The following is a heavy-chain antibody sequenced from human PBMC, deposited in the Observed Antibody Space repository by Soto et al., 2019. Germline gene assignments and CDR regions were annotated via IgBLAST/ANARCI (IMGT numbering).Heavy chain of an antibody. CDR3: ARHQVPAAIDY. CDR1: GYSFTSYW. Sequence: GESLKISCNGSGYSFTSYWISWVRQMPGKGLEWMGRIDPSDSYTNYSPSFQGHVTISADKSISTAYLQWSSLKASDTAMFYCARHQVPAAIDYWGQGTLVTVSS. D-gene: IGHD2-2*01. J-gene: IGHJ4*02. V-gene: IGHV5-10-1*01. CDR2: IDPSDSYT.